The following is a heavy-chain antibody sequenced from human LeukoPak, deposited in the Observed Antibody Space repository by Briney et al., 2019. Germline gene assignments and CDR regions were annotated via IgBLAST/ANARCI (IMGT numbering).Heavy chain of an antibody. CDR3: VGGLGVFDY. CDR2: IYHSGST. V-gene: IGHV4-38-2*02. CDR1: GYSISSGYY. Sequence: SETLSLTCTVSGYSISSGYYWGWIRQPPGKGLEWIGSIYHSGSTYYNPSLKSRVTISVDTSKNQFSLKLSSVTAADTAVYYCVGGLGVFDYWGQGTLVTVSS. J-gene: IGHJ4*02. D-gene: IGHD3/OR15-3a*01.